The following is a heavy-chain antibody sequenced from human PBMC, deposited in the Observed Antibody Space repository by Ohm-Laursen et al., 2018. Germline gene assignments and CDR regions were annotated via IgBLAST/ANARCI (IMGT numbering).Heavy chain of an antibody. J-gene: IGHJ6*02. CDR3: ARDGSGWSRDV. V-gene: IGHV3-48*02. D-gene: IGHD6-13*01. CDR1: GFTFSSYW. Sequence: SLRLSCAASGFTFSSYWMIWVRQAPGKGLEWVSTISFTSDPYYAESLRGRFTVSRDNTRNSVYLQMNSLRDEDTGVYYCARDGSGWSRDVWGQGTTVIVSS. CDR2: ISFTSDP.